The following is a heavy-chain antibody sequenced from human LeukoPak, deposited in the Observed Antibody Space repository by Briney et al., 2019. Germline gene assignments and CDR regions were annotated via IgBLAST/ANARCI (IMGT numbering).Heavy chain of an antibody. Sequence: SETLSLTCTVSGGSISSHYWSWIRQPPGKGLEWIGYIYYSGSTNYNPSLKSRVTISVGTSKNQFSLKLSSVTAADTAVYYCARRPKPYDILTGYFDPWGQGTLVTVSS. CDR2: IYYSGST. CDR1: GGSISSHY. D-gene: IGHD3-9*01. CDR3: ARRPKPYDILTGYFDP. V-gene: IGHV4-59*11. J-gene: IGHJ5*02.